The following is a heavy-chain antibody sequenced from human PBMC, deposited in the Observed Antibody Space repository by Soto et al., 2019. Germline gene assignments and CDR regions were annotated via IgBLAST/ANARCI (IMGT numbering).Heavy chain of an antibody. J-gene: IGHJ4*02. V-gene: IGHV1-69*04. Sequence: GASVKVSCKASGGTFSSYSISWVRQAPGQGLEWMGRIIPILGIANYAQKFQGRVTITADKSTSTAYMELSSLRSEDTAVYYCARDFSSTSCPRPGYWGQGTLVTVSS. CDR1: GGTFSSYS. CDR2: IIPILGIA. CDR3: ARDFSSTSCPRPGY. D-gene: IGHD2-2*01.